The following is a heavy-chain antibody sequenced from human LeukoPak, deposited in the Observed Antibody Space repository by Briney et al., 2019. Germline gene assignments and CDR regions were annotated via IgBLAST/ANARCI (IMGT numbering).Heavy chain of an antibody. CDR3: ARDLGGFDY. Sequence: SGGSLRLSCAASGFTFSSYSMNWVRQAPGKGLEWVSSISSSSSYICYADSVKGRFTISRDNAKNSLYLQMNSLRAEDTAVYYCARDLGGFDYWGQGTLVTVSS. CDR2: ISSSSSYI. V-gene: IGHV3-21*01. J-gene: IGHJ4*02. CDR1: GFTFSSYS. D-gene: IGHD3-10*01.